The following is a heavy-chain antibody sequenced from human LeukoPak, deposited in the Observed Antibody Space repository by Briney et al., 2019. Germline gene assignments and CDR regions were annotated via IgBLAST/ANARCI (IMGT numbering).Heavy chain of an antibody. D-gene: IGHD3-3*01. CDR2: IIPIFGTA. Sequence: ASVKVSCKASGYTFTGYYMHWVRQAPGQGLEWMGGIIPIFGTANYAQKFQGRVTITADESTSTAYMELSSLRSEDTAVYYCARRNDFWSGYENWFDPWGQGTLVTVSS. CDR3: ARRNDFWSGYENWFDP. V-gene: IGHV1-69*13. CDR1: GYTFTGYY. J-gene: IGHJ5*02.